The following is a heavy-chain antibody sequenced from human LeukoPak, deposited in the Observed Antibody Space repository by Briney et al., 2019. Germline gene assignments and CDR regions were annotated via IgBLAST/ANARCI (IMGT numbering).Heavy chain of an antibody. Sequence: SETLSLTCAVYGGSFSGYYWSWIRQPPGKGLEWIGEINHSGSTNYNPSLKSRVTISVDTSKNQFSLKLSSVTAADTAVYYCARHAHRRYSSSWFDPWGQGTLVTVSS. CDR3: ARHAHRRYSSSWFDP. D-gene: IGHD6-13*01. J-gene: IGHJ5*02. V-gene: IGHV4-34*01. CDR1: GGSFSGYY. CDR2: INHSGST.